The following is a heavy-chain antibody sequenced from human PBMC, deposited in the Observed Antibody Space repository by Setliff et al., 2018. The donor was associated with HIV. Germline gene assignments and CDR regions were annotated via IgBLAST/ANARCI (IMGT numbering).Heavy chain of an antibody. Sequence: PGGSLRLSCAASGFTFRNHAMHWVRQAPGKGLEWVAVISYDGSNKFYADSVKGRFTISKDNSKNTVFLQMNNLRVEDTALYYCAKSSFRFFEDLSDWYFDLWGRGTLVTVPQ. V-gene: IGHV3-30*04. J-gene: IGHJ2*01. CDR2: ISYDGSNK. CDR1: GFTFRNHA. D-gene: IGHD3-16*02. CDR3: AKSSFRFFEDLSDWYFDL.